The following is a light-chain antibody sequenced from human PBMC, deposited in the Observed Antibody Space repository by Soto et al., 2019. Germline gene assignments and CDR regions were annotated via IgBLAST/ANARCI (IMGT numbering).Light chain of an antibody. V-gene: IGKV3-20*01. J-gene: IGKJ1*01. CDR1: QSVSSSY. CDR2: GAS. Sequence: EIVLTQSPGTLSLSPGETATLSCRASQSVSSSYLAWYQQKPGQAPRLLIYGASSRATGIPDRFSGTESGTDVTLTISSLEPEDFAVYHCQQYSSSPWTFGQGTKVDIK. CDR3: QQYSSSPWT.